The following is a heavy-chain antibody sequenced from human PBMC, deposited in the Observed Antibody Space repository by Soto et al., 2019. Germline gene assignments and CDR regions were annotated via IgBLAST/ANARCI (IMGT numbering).Heavy chain of an antibody. Sequence: PSETLSLPCTVSGDSIRRYYWTWLRQPPGKGLELMGYMYYRGSTRYNPSPKSRVTIPVDMSKNQFSLKLSSVIAGDTPVYYCARAYGGFDNGLDVWGEGTAVT. CDR3: ARAYGGFDNGLDV. J-gene: IGHJ6*02. CDR2: MYYRGST. D-gene: IGHD5-12*01. V-gene: IGHV4-59*01. CDR1: GDSIRRYY.